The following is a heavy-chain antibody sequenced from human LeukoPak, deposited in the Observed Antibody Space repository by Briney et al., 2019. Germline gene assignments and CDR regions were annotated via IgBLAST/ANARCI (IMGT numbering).Heavy chain of an antibody. Sequence: GGSLRLSCAASGFTVSSNYMSWVRQAPGKGLEWVSVIYSGGSTYYADSVKGRFTISRDNSKNTLYLQMNSLRAEDTAVYYCARAMVRGVFGSAFDIWGQGTMVAVSS. CDR1: GFTVSSNY. CDR2: IYSGGST. CDR3: ARAMVRGVFGSAFDI. J-gene: IGHJ3*02. D-gene: IGHD3-10*01. V-gene: IGHV3-53*01.